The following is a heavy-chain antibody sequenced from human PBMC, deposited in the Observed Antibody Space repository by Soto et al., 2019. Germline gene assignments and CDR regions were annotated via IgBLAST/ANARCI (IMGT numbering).Heavy chain of an antibody. CDR1: GFTFSSYS. D-gene: IGHD1-26*01. J-gene: IGHJ6*02. CDR3: ARDSKRWAHGFFYQYGIDG. Sequence: LRLSCAASGFTFSSYSMNWVRQAPGKGLEWVSYISSSSSTIYYADSVKGRFTISRDNAKNSLYLQMNSLRDEDTAVYYCARDSKRWAHGFFYQYGIDGRGRGATVTVSS. V-gene: IGHV3-48*02. CDR2: ISSSSSTI.